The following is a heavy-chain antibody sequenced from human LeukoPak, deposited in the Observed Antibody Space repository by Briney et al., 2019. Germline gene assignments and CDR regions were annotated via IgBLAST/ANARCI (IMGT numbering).Heavy chain of an antibody. V-gene: IGHV1-46*01. J-gene: IGHJ5*02. D-gene: IGHD2-15*01. CDR2: INPSGGST. Sequence: ASVKVSCKASGYTFTGYYMHWVRQAPGQGLEWMGIINPSGGSTSYAQKFQGRVTMTRDMSTSTVYMGLSSLRSEDTAVYYCARDEGALGYCSGGSCYSGWFDPWGQGTLVTVSS. CDR1: GYTFTGYY. CDR3: ARDEGALGYCSGGSCYSGWFDP.